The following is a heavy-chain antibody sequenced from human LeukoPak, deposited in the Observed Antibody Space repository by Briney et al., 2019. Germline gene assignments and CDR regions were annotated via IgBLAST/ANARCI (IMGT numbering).Heavy chain of an antibody. CDR2: IHPGDSDT. D-gene: IGHD3-16*01. J-gene: IGHJ6*02. Sequence: KVSCKASGYTFTSYWIGWVRQMPGKGLEWMGIIHPGDSDTRYSPSFQSQVTISADKSISTAYLQWSSLKASDTAMYYCATHYDEYSHYYYYGMDVWGQGTTVTVSS. V-gene: IGHV5-51*01. CDR3: ATHYDEYSHYYYYGMDV. CDR1: GYTFTSYW.